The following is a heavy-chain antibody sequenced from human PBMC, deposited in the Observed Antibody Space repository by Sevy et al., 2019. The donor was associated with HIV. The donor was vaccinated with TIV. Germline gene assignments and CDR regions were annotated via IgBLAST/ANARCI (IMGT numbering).Heavy chain of an antibody. CDR2: ISSSSSTI. J-gene: IGHJ6*02. Sequence: GGSLRLSCAASGFTFSSYSMNWVRQAPGKGLEWVSYISSSSSTIYYADSVKGRFTISRDNAKNSLYLQMNSLRDEDTAVYYCARDMRGLGYCSSTSCYDHYYYGMDVWGQWTTVTVSS. CDR1: GFTFSSYS. V-gene: IGHV3-48*02. CDR3: ARDMRGLGYCSSTSCYDHYYYGMDV. D-gene: IGHD2-2*01.